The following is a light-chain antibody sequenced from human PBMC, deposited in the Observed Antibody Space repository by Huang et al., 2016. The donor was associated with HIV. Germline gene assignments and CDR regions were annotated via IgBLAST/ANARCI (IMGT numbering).Light chain of an antibody. CDR3: QGSLSIPHT. V-gene: IGKV1-39*01. CDR2: SAS. Sequence: DIQMTQSPSSLSASVGDRVTITCRASEHIRRYLHWYQQKPGKTPKRLIQSASTLQSGVPSQMSGSGTGTDFTLTITSLQPEDFATYYCQGSLSIPHTFGQGTNLEIK. J-gene: IGKJ2*01. CDR1: EHIRRY.